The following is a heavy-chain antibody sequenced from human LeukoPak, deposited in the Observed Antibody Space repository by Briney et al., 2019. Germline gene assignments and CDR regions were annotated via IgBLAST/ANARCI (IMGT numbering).Heavy chain of an antibody. V-gene: IGHV4-59*01. CDR1: GGSISSYY. Sequence: SETLSLTCTVSGGSISSYYWSWIRQPPGKGLEWIGYIYYSGSTNYNPSLKSRVTISVDTSKNQFSLKPSSVTAADTAVYYCARVGITMVRGVTPYYYYYGMDVWGQGTTVTVSS. D-gene: IGHD3-10*01. J-gene: IGHJ6*02. CDR3: ARVGITMVRGVTPYYYYYGMDV. CDR2: IYYSGST.